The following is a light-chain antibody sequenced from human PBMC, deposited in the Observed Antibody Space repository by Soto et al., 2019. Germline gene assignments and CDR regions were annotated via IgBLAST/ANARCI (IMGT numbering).Light chain of an antibody. V-gene: IGLV1-36*01. Sequence: QSALTQPPSASGTPGQRVTISCSGSSSNIGSNTVNWYQQLPGKAPKLLIYYDDLLPSGVSDRFSGSKSGTSASLAISGLQSEDEADYYCATWDDSLNGRVFGTGTKVTVL. CDR2: YDD. CDR1: SSNIGSNT. CDR3: ATWDDSLNGRV. J-gene: IGLJ1*01.